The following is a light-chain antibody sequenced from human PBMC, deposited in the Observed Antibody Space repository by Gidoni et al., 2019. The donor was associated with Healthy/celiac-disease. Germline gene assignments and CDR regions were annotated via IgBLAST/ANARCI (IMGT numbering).Light chain of an antibody. CDR2: WAS. V-gene: IGKV4-1*01. J-gene: IGKJ2*01. CDR1: QSVLYSSNNKNY. Sequence: TVMTQSPDSLAVSLGERATINCKSSQSVLYSSNNKNYLAWYQQKPGQPPKLLIYWASTRESGVPDRFSGSGSGTDFTLTISSLRAGEVAVYYCQQYYSTPYTFXXXTKLEIK. CDR3: QQYYSTPYT.